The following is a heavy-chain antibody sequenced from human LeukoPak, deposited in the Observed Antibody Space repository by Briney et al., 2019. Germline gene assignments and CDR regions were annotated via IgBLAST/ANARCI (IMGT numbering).Heavy chain of an antibody. CDR2: ISAYNGNT. Sequence: ASVKVSCKASGYTFTSYGISWVRQAPGQGLEWMGWISAYNGNTNYAQKLQGRVTMTTDTSTSTAYMELRSLRAEDTAVYYCVKDLSSRGYSGYFDYWGQGTLITVSS. CDR1: GYTFTSYG. J-gene: IGHJ4*02. V-gene: IGHV1-18*01. CDR3: VKDLSSRGYSGYFDY. D-gene: IGHD5-12*01.